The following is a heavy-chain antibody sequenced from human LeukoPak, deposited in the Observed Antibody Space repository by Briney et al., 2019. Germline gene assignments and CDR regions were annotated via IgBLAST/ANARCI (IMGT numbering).Heavy chain of an antibody. CDR1: GGTFNNFA. V-gene: IGHV1-69*13. CDR3: ARVGGDFWSGYYDY. D-gene: IGHD3-3*01. CDR2: VIPMFKTA. J-gene: IGHJ4*02. Sequence: SVTVSCKASGGTFNNFAFSWVRQAPGQGLEWMGRVIPMFKTATYAQKFQGRVTITADESTSTAYMELSSLRSKDTAVYYCARVGGDFWSGYYDYWGQGTLVTVSS.